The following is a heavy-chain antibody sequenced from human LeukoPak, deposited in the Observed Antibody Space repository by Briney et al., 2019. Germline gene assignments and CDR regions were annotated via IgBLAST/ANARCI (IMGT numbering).Heavy chain of an antibody. CDR3: VSAKFLVRGVSWFDP. J-gene: IGHJ5*02. D-gene: IGHD3-10*01. V-gene: IGHV4-39*01. CDR1: GGSISSSSYY. Sequence: SETLSLTCTVSGGSISSSSYYWGWIRQPPGKGLEWIGSIYYSGSTYYNPSLKSRVTISVDTSKNQFSLKLTSVTAADTAVYYCVSAKFLVRGVSWFDPWGQGTLVTVSS. CDR2: IYYSGST.